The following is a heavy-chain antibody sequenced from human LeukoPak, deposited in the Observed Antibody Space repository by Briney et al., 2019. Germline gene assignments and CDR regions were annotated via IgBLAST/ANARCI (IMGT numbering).Heavy chain of an antibody. CDR3: ARDHYGYYGSGSYRRFDY. D-gene: IGHD3-10*01. CDR1: GFTFSSYA. V-gene: IGHV3-21*05. J-gene: IGHJ4*02. Sequence: GGSLRLSCAASGFTFSSYAMSWVRQAPGKGLEWVSYISSGSSYTNYADSVKGRFTISRDNAKNSLYLQMNSLRAEDTAVYYCARDHYGYYGSGSYRRFDYWGQGTLVTVSS. CDR2: ISSGSSYT.